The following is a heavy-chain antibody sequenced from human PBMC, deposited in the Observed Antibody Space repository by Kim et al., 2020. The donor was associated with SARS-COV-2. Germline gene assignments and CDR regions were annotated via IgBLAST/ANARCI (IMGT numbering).Heavy chain of an antibody. V-gene: IGHV3-7*03. J-gene: IGHJ4*02. CDR3: ATSMVRAAYDY. CDR1: GFTFGDSW. CDR2: MNQDGSHR. D-gene: IGHD3-10*01. Sequence: GGSLRLSCVASGFTFGDSWMAWVRQAPGKGLEWVANMNQDGSHRRYVDSVRGRFTISRDNAKNSVFLQMNSLRAEDSGVYYCATSMVRAAYDYWGQGTLVTVSS.